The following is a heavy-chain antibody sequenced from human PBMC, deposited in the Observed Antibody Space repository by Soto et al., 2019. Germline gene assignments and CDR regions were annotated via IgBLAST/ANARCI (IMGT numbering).Heavy chain of an antibody. CDR3: AKAKGSEDCCMTSGLYCFDA. CDR2: ISDSGST. V-gene: IGHV3-23*01. CDR1: GLTFSTYA. D-gene: IGHD2-2*01. J-gene: IGHJ4*02. Sequence: EVQLLASGGGLVQPGRSLRLSCAASGLTFSTYAMTWVRQAPGKWLEWVSAISDSGSTYYADSVKGRGTISRDNSKNMLYLEMNSLRAEDTGVYYCAKAKGSEDCCMTSGLYCFDAWVQGSLVT.